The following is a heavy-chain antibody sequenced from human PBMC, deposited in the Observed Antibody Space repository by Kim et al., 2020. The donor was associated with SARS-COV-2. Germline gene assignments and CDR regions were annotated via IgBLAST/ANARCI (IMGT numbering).Heavy chain of an antibody. CDR3: ARGPTYYDFWSYYFLDY. Sequence: SETLSLTCAVYGGSFSGYYWSWIRQPPGKGLEWIGEINHSGSTNYNPSLKSRVTISVDTSKNQFSLKLSSVTAADTAVYYCARGPTYYDFWSYYFLDYWGQGTLVTVSS. CDR2: INHSGST. D-gene: IGHD3-3*01. V-gene: IGHV4-34*01. J-gene: IGHJ4*02. CDR1: GGSFSGYY.